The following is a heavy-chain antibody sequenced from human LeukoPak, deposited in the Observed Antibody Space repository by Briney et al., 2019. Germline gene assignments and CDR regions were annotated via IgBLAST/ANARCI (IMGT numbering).Heavy chain of an antibody. CDR1: GFTFSSYA. Sequence: PGRSLRLSCAASGFTFSSYAMHWARQAPGKGLEWVAVISYDGSNKYYADSVKGRFTISRDNSKNTLYLQMTSLRVEDTAVYYCANYRKPQGLDYWGQGTLVTVSS. D-gene: IGHD1-14*01. CDR3: ANYRKPQGLDY. J-gene: IGHJ4*02. V-gene: IGHV3-30*04. CDR2: ISYDGSNK.